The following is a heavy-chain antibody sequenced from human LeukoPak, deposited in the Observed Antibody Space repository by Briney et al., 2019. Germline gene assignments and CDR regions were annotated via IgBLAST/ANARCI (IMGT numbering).Heavy chain of an antibody. CDR3: TTDHYCSSTTCPGAFDH. CDR1: GFTFSNGW. J-gene: IGHJ4*02. V-gene: IGHV3-15*01. Sequence: KTGGSLRLSCAASGFTFSNGWMSWVRQAPGKGLEWVGRIKSKTDGGTTEYAAPVKGRFTISRDDSKNTLYLQMNSLKTEDTAVYYCTTDHYCSSTTCPGAFDHWGQGTLVTVSS. D-gene: IGHD2-2*01. CDR2: IKSKTDGGTT.